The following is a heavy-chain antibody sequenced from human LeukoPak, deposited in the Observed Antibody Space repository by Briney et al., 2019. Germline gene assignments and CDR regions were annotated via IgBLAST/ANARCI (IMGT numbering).Heavy chain of an antibody. CDR1: GGSISSYY. D-gene: IGHD3-22*01. V-gene: IGHV4-4*07. CDR3: ARSPYYYDSSPQNAFDI. Sequence: SETLSLTCTVSGGSISSYYWSWIRQPAGKGLEWIGRIYTSGSTNYNPSLKSRVTMSVDTSKNQFSLKLSPVTAADTAVYYCARSPYYYDSSPQNAFDIWGQGTMVTVSS. CDR2: IYTSGST. J-gene: IGHJ3*02.